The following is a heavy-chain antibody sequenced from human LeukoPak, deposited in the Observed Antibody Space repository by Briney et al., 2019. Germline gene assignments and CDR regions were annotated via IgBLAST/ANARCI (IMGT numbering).Heavy chain of an antibody. J-gene: IGHJ4*02. D-gene: IGHD3-22*01. CDR2: IYSGGST. CDR3: ARGSGYYDSSGFRPLYYFDY. Sequence: GGSLRLSCAASGFTFSSYWMHWVRQAPGKGLEWVSVIYSGGSTYYADSVKGRFTISRDNSKNTLYLQMNSLRAEDTAVYYCARGSGYYDSSGFRPLYYFDYWGQGTLVTVSS. CDR1: GFTFSSYW. V-gene: IGHV3-53*01.